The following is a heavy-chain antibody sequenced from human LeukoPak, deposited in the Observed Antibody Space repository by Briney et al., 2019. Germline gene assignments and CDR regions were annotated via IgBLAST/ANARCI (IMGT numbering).Heavy chain of an antibody. V-gene: IGHV4-39*07. CDR2: IFYSGST. D-gene: IGHD3-10*01. J-gene: IGHJ4*02. CDR1: GGSISTSNYY. Sequence: SETLSLTCTVSGGSISTSNYYWGWIRQPPGKGLEWIGNIFYSGSTYYSPSLRSRVTISLDTSRNQFSLKLNSVTAADTAVYYCARYGYYYGSGNTDWGQGTLVTVSS. CDR3: ARYGYYYGSGNTD.